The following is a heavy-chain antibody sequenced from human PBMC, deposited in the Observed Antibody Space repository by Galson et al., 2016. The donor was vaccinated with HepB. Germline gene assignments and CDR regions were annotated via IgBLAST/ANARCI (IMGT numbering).Heavy chain of an antibody. Sequence: SETLSLTCTVSGGSVSSGSFYWSWIRQPPGKGLEWIGYIYYSGSTNYNPSLKSRVTISEDTSKNQFSLKLSSVTAADTAVYYCARGYSYGYNPFDYWGQGTLVIVSS. J-gene: IGHJ4*02. CDR3: ARGYSYGYNPFDY. CDR2: IYYSGST. D-gene: IGHD5-18*01. V-gene: IGHV4-61*01. CDR1: GGSVSSGSFY.